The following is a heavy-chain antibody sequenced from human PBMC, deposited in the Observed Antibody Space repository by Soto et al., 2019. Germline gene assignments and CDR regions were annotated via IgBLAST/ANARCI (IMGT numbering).Heavy chain of an antibody. CDR2: ISYDGNNK. CDR3: ARAGCDGGSCYTLVGLRHGMDV. D-gene: IGHD2-15*01. V-gene: IGHV3-30-3*01. J-gene: IGHJ6*02. Sequence: QVQLVESGGGVVQPGRSLRLSCAASGFTFSSDAMYWVRQAPGKGLEWVAVISYDGNNKYYADSVKGRFTISRDNSKNTLYLQMTSLRDEDTAVYYCARAGCDGGSCYTLVGLRHGMDVWGQGTTVTVSS. CDR1: GFTFSSDA.